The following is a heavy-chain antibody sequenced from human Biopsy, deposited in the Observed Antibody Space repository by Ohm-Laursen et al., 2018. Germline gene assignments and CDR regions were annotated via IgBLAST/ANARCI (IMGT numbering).Heavy chain of an antibody. CDR1: GESFSDYY. J-gene: IGHJ4*02. D-gene: IGHD3-10*01. V-gene: IGHV4-34*01. CDR3: AREGRGLLPIRLTDF. Sequence: DTLSLTCEVSGESFSDYYWSWIRQSPGKGLEWIGEINHRGRTSYSPSLQSRVTISVDPSKNQFSLNMKSVTAADTAVYFCAREGRGLLPIRLTDFWGPGMMVTVSS. CDR2: INHRGRT.